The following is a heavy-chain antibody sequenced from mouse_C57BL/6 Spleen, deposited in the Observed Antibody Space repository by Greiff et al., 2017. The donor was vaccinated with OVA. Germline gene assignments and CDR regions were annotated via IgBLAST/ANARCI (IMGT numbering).Heavy chain of an antibody. V-gene: IGHV1-15*01. CDR1: GYTFTDYE. D-gene: IGHD2-4*01. CDR2: IDPEPGGT. CDR3: TRKGDDYYYYAMDY. J-gene: IGHJ4*01. Sequence: VQLQQSGAELVRPGASVTLSCKASGYTFTDYEMHWVKQTPVHGLEWIGAIDPEPGGTAYNQKFKGKAILTADKSSSTAYMELRSLTSEDSAVYYCTRKGDDYYYYAMDYWGQGTSVTVSS.